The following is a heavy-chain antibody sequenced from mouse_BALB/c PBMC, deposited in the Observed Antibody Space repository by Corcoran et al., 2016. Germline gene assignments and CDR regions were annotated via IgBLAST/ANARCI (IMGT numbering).Heavy chain of an antibody. J-gene: IGHJ4*01. CDR2: GQGLEWIG. CDR1: YTFS. V-gene: IGHV1-87*01. Sequence: QVQLQQSGPELARPWASVKISCQAFYTFSRRVYFAIRDTNYWMQWVKQRPGQGLEWIGAISPGNGDTSYNQKFKGKATLTADKSASTAYMQLSSLKAEDSAVYYCAWKGSRYRYDGSMDYWGQGTSVTVSS. CDR3: AEDSAVYYCAWKGSRYRYDGSMDY. D-gene: IGHD2-14*01.